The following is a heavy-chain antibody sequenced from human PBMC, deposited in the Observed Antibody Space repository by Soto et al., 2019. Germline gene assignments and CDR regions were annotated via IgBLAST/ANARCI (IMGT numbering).Heavy chain of an antibody. CDR2: IDHSGST. CDR3: ARGPYYDFWSGPGTYYYYYGMDV. D-gene: IGHD3-3*01. V-gene: IGHV4-34*01. CDR1: GGSFSGYY. J-gene: IGHJ6*02. Sequence: SETLSLTCAVYGGSFSGYYWSWIRQPPGKGLERIGEIDHSGSTNYNPSLKSRVTISVDTSKNQFSLKLSSVTAADTAVYYCARGPYYDFWSGPGTYYYYYGMDVWGQGTTVTVSS.